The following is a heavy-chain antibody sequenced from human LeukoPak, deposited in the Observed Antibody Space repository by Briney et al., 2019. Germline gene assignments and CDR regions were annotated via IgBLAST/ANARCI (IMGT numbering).Heavy chain of an antibody. J-gene: IGHJ4*02. D-gene: IGHD4/OR15-4a*01. V-gene: IGHV3-73*01. Sequence: PGGSLRLSCAASGFTFSGSAMHWVRQASGKGLEWVGRIRSKANTSATAYAASVKGRFTISRDDSENTAYLQMNSLKTEDTAVYYCTSEYGATDYWGQGTLVTVSS. CDR3: TSEYGATDY. CDR1: GFTFSGSA. CDR2: IRSKANTSAT.